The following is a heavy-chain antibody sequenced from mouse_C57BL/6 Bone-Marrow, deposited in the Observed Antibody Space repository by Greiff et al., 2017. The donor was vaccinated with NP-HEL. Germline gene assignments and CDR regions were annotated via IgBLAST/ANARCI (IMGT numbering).Heavy chain of an antibody. CDR1: GYTFTSYG. D-gene: IGHD3-2*02. Sequence: VQLQQSGAELARPGASVKLSCKASGYTFTSYGISWVKQRTGQGLEWIGEIYPRSGNTYYNEKFKGKATLTADKSSSTAYMELRSLTSEDSAVYFCARRAQATRFAYWGQGTLVTVSA. CDR2: IYPRSGNT. J-gene: IGHJ3*01. V-gene: IGHV1-81*01. CDR3: ARRAQATRFAY.